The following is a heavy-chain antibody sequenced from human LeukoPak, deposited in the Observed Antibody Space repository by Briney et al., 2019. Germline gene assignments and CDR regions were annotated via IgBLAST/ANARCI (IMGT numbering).Heavy chain of an antibody. Sequence: GGSLSLSCAASGFTFSSYSMNWVRQAPGKGLEWVSSISSSSSYIYYADSVKGRFTISRDNSKNTLYLQMNSLRAEDTAVYYCAKVYCSSTSCYEDYFDYWGQGTLVTVSS. V-gene: IGHV3-21*04. CDR1: GFTFSSYS. D-gene: IGHD2-2*01. CDR2: ISSSSSYI. J-gene: IGHJ4*02. CDR3: AKVYCSSTSCYEDYFDY.